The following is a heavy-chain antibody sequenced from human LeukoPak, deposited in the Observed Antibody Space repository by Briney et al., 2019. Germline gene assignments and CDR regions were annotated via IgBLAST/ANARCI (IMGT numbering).Heavy chain of an antibody. Sequence: GASVKGSCKGSGYTFPRYYMHWGRQAPGQRLEWMGIINPSGGSTSYAQKFQGRVTMTRDMSTSTVYMELSSLRSEDTAVYYCARVDTAMVLDYWGQGTLVTVSS. J-gene: IGHJ4*02. CDR3: ARVDTAMVLDY. V-gene: IGHV1-46*01. D-gene: IGHD5-18*01. CDR1: GYTFPRYY. CDR2: INPSGGST.